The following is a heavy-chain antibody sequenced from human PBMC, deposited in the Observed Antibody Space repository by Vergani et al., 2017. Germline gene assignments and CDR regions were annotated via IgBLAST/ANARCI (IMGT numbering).Heavy chain of an antibody. Sequence: QVQLQESGPGLVKPSETLSLTCTVSGGSISSYYWSWIRQPPGKELEWIGYIYYSGSTNYNPSLKSRVTISVDTSKNQFSLKLSSVTAADTAVYYCANAPLRDAAFDIWGQGTMVTVSS. CDR3: ANAPLRDAAFDI. CDR1: GGSISSYY. V-gene: IGHV4-59*01. CDR2: IYYSGST. J-gene: IGHJ3*02.